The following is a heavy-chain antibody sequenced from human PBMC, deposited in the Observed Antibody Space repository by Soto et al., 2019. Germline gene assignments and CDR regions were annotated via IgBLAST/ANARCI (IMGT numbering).Heavy chain of an antibody. D-gene: IGHD6-19*01. CDR2: MNPNSGNT. CDR1: GYTFTSYD. V-gene: IGHV1-8*01. Sequence: GASVKVSCKASGYTFTSYDINWVRQATGQGLEWMGWMNPNSGNTGYAQKFQGRVTMTRNTSISTAYMELSSLRSEDTAVYYCARVSFLAVAGRGPAVGYWGQGTLVTVSS. CDR3: ARVSFLAVAGRGPAVGY. J-gene: IGHJ4*02.